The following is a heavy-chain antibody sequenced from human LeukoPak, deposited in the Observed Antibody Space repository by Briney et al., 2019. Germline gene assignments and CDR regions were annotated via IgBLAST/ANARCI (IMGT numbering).Heavy chain of an antibody. CDR2: IYHSGST. CDR3: ARGGPELSRFDYGDYVRYYYYYMDV. V-gene: IGHV4-4*02. Sequence: SGTLSLTCAVSGGSISSSNWWSWVRQPPGKGLEWIGEIYHSGSTNYNPSLKSRVTISVDKSNNQFSLKLTSVTAADTAVYYCARGGPELSRFDYGDYVRYYYYYMDVWGKGTTVTISS. J-gene: IGHJ6*03. D-gene: IGHD4-17*01. CDR1: GGSISSSNW.